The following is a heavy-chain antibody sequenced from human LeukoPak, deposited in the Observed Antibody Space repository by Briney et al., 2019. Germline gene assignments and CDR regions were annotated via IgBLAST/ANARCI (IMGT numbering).Heavy chain of an antibody. J-gene: IGHJ5*01. CDR3: ATKRVGHYFGFDS. Sequence: ASVKVSCKGSGYTFTDYYIHWVRQVPGQGLEWIGWVKPDSGASNFAQTFQGRVTMTRDTSITTAYMELSSLTSDDTAIYYCATKRVGHYFGFDSWGQGTLVTVSS. CDR2: VKPDSGAS. CDR1: GYTFTDYY. D-gene: IGHD2/OR15-2a*01. V-gene: IGHV1-2*02.